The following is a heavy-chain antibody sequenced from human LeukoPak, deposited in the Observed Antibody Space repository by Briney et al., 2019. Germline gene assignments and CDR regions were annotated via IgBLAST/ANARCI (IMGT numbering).Heavy chain of an antibody. D-gene: IGHD3-9*01. CDR2: ISAYNGNT. V-gene: IGHV1-18*01. Sequence: ASVKVSCKASGYTFTSYGISWVRQAPGQGLEWMGWISAYNGNTNYAQKLQGRVTMTTDTSTSTAYMELRSLRSDDTAVYYCARAKGYYDILTGYSPYYFDYWGQGTLVTFSS. CDR1: GYTFTSYG. J-gene: IGHJ4*02. CDR3: ARAKGYYDILTGYSPYYFDY.